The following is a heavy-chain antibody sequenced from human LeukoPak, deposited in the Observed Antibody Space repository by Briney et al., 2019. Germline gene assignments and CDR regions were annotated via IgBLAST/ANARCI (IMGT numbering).Heavy chain of an antibody. J-gene: IGHJ3*02. CDR2: ISYDGSNK. V-gene: IGHV3-30-3*01. D-gene: IGHD3-10*01. Sequence: GGSLRLSCAASGFTFSSYAMHWVRQAPGKGLEWVAVISYDGSNKYYADSVKGRFTISRDNSKNTLYLQMNSLRAEDTAVYYCARNVLLWFGERRFDIWGQGTMVTVSS. CDR1: GFTFSSYA. CDR3: ARNVLLWFGERRFDI.